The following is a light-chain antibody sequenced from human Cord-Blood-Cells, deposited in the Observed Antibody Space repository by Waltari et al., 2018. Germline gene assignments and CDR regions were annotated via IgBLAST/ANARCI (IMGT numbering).Light chain of an antibody. CDR3: QQSYSTPFT. J-gene: IGKJ3*01. Sequence: DIQMTQSPSSLSASVGDRVTITCRTSQSISIYLNWYQKKPGKEPKLLIYASSSLQSGVPPRFSGSGSGTDFTLTISSLQPEDFATHYCQQSYSTPFTFGPGNKVDIK. CDR1: QSISIY. V-gene: IGKV1-39*01. CDR2: ASS.